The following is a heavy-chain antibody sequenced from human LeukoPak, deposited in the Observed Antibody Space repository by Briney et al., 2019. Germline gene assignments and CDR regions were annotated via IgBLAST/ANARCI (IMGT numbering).Heavy chain of an antibody. D-gene: IGHD3-22*01. CDR2: INHSGST. CDR1: GGSFSGYY. J-gene: IGHJ4*02. Sequence: SETLSLTCAVYGGSFSGYYWSWIRQPPGKGLEWIGEINHSGSTNYNPSLKSRVTISVDTSKNQFSLKLSSVTAADTAVYYCARVPRGSHFTYYYDTDFDYWGQGTLVTVSS. CDR3: ARVPRGSHFTYYYDTDFDY. V-gene: IGHV4-34*01.